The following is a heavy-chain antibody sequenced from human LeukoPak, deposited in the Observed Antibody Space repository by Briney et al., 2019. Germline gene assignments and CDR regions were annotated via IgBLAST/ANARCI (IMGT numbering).Heavy chain of an antibody. CDR3: ARGDYGSGLDTYAFDI. CDR1: GFTFSSYG. D-gene: IGHD4-17*01. CDR2: ISYDGSNK. V-gene: IGHV3-33*08. Sequence: PGGSLRLSCAASGFTFSSYGMHWVRQAPGKGLEWVAVISYDGSNKYYADSVKGRFTISRDNSKNTLYLQMNSLRAEDTAVYYCARGDYGSGLDTYAFDIWGQGTMVTVSS. J-gene: IGHJ3*02.